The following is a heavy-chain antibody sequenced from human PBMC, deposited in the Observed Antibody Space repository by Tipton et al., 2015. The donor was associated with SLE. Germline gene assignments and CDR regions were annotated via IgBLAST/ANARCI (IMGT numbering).Heavy chain of an antibody. J-gene: IGHJ6*03. D-gene: IGHD1-26*01. CDR1: GESFSGYY. CDR3: ARGKDSGSYLYYYYYMDV. CDR2: INHSGST. Sequence: TLSLTCAVYGESFSGYYWSWIRQPPGKGLEWIGEINHSGSTNYNPSLKSRITISVDTSKNQFSLKLSSVTAADTAVYYCARGKDSGSYLYYYYYMDVWGKGTTVTVSS. V-gene: IGHV4-34*01.